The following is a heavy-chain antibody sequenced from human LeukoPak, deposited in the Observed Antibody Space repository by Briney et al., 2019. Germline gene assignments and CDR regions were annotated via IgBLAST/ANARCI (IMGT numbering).Heavy chain of an antibody. CDR1: GFTFSSYS. CDR3: AKEGITMIEYYFDY. V-gene: IGHV3-48*01. Sequence: GGSLRLSCEASGFTFSSYSMNWVRQAPGKGLEWVSYISSSSSTIYYADSVKGRFTISRDNAKNSLYLQMNSLRAEDTAVYYCAKEGITMIEYYFDYWGQGTLVTVSS. CDR2: ISSSSSTI. J-gene: IGHJ4*02. D-gene: IGHD3-22*01.